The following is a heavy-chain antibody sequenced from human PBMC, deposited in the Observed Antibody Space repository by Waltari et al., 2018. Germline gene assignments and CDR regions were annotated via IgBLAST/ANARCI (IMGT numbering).Heavy chain of an antibody. Sequence: QVQLQQWGAGLLKPSETLSLTCAVYGGSFSGYYWSGIRQPPGKGLEWIGEINHSGSTNYNPSLKSRITMSVDTSKNQFSLQLTSVTAADTAVYYCARLEWLRFEGDAFDIWGQGTMVTVSS. CDR1: GGSFSGYY. V-gene: IGHV4-34*01. D-gene: IGHD3-3*01. CDR2: INHSGST. CDR3: ARLEWLRFEGDAFDI. J-gene: IGHJ3*02.